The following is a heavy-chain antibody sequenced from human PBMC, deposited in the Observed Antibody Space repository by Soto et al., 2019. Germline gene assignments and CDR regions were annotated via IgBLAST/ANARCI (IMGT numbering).Heavy chain of an antibody. CDR3: ASRASGSYYVPFDY. Sequence: PSETLSLTCAVSGYSISSGYYWGWIRQPPGKGLEWIGSIYHSGSTYYNPSLKSRVTISVDTSKSQFSLKLSSVTAADTAVYYCASRASGSYYVPFDYWGQGTLVTVSS. CDR2: IYHSGST. CDR1: GYSISSGYY. D-gene: IGHD1-26*01. V-gene: IGHV4-38-2*01. J-gene: IGHJ4*02.